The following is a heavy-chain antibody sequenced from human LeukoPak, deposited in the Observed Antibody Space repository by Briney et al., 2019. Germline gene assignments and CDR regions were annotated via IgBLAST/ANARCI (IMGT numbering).Heavy chain of an antibody. D-gene: IGHD6-19*01. CDR2: INHSGST. J-gene: IGHJ4*02. V-gene: IGHV4-34*01. Sequence: SETLSLTCAVYGGSFSGYYWSWIRQPPGKGLEWIGEINHSGSTNYNPSLKSRVTISVDTSKNQFSLKLSSVTAADTAVYYCARHPPPGSSGWYADYWGQGTLVTVSS. CDR3: ARHPPPGSSGWYADY. CDR1: GGSFSGYY.